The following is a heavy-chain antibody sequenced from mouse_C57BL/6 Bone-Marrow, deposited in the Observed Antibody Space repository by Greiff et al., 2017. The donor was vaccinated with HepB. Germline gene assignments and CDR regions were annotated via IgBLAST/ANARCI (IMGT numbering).Heavy chain of an antibody. D-gene: IGHD1-1*01. CDR2: IDPSDSYP. Sequence: QVQLQQPGAELVRPGTSVKLSCKASGYTFTSYWMHWVKQRPGQGLEWIGVIDPSDSYPNYNKKFKGKATLTVDTSSSTAYMQLSSLTSEDTAVYDCARPSGSIYDYWGQGTLVTVSA. V-gene: IGHV1-59*01. CDR3: ARPSGSIYDY. J-gene: IGHJ3*01. CDR1: GYTFTSYW.